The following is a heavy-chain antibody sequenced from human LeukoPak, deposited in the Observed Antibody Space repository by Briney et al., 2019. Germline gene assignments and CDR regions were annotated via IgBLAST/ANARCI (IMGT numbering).Heavy chain of an antibody. Sequence: SSETLSLTCTVSGGSISSGDYYWSWIRQPPGKGLEWIGYIYYSGSTYYNPSLKSRVTISVDTSKNQFSLKLSSVTAADTAVYYCARWKRVVGATNWGQGTLVTVSS. D-gene: IGHD1-26*01. CDR3: ARWKRVVGATN. J-gene: IGHJ4*02. V-gene: IGHV4-30-4*01. CDR1: GGSISSGDYY. CDR2: IYYSGST.